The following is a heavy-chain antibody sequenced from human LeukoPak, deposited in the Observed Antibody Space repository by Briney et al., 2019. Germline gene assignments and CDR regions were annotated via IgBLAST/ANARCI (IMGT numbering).Heavy chain of an antibody. CDR1: GFTFSSYG. J-gene: IGHJ4*02. D-gene: IGHD3-10*01. V-gene: IGHV3-30*18. Sequence: GGSLRLSCAASGFTFSSYGMHWVRHPPGKGLEGVAVISYDGSNKYYADSVKGRFIISRDNSKTTLYLQMNSLRAEDPAVYYCAKASQGLWFGELPDYWGEGNLVTVSS. CDR2: ISYDGSNK. CDR3: AKASQGLWFGELPDY.